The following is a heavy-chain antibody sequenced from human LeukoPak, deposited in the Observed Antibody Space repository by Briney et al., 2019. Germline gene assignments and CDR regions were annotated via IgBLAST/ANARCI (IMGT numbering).Heavy chain of an antibody. CDR1: GSSISGHY. D-gene: IGHD3-3*01. J-gene: IGHJ4*02. V-gene: IGHV4-59*11. Sequence: AETLSLTCRVSGSSISGHYWSWIRQAPGKGLEWIGYIYYIATTNYNPSLKRRVTILLGTSKNKFSLKLMSVTAVDTAAYYCVGGLEDYYFDSWGQGTLVTVSS. CDR3: VGGLEDYYFDS. CDR2: IYYIATT.